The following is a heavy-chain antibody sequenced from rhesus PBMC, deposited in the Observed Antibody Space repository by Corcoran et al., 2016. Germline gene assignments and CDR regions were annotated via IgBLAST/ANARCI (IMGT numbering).Heavy chain of an antibody. J-gene: IGHJ5-2*02. Sequence: QVQLHESGPGLVKPSETLSLTCAVSGGFITGYYGNWIRQPPWKGLEWVGYIGGSSGSTYYNPSLKSRGTISTDTSKNQFSLKLSSVTAADTAVYYCASYEDDYGYYVGDNSLDVWGRGVLVTVSS. CDR3: ASYEDDYGYYVGDNSLDV. D-gene: IGHD3-9*01. CDR1: GGFITGYY. V-gene: IGHV4-165*02. CDR2: IGGSSGST.